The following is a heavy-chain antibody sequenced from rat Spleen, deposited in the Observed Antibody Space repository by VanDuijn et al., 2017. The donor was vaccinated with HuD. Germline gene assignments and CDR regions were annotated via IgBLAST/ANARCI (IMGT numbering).Heavy chain of an antibody. CDR1: GFIFSDYY. D-gene: IGHD1-9*01. J-gene: IGHJ3*01. Sequence: EVQLVESDGGLVQPGRSLKLSCVASGFIFSDYYVAWVRQTPTKGLEWVASISTGGGNTYYRDSVRGRFTISRDNAKSTLYLQMDSLRSEDTATYYCARGAYYGYTYWGQGTLVTVSS. V-gene: IGHV5S23*01. CDR3: ARGAYYGYTY. CDR2: ISTGGGNT.